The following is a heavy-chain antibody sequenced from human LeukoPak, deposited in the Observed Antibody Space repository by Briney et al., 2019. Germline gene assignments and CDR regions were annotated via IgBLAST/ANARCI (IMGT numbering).Heavy chain of an antibody. Sequence: ASVKVSCKASGYTFTSYGISWVRQAPGQGLEWMGWISAYNGNTNYAQKLQGRVTITTDTSTSTAYVELRSLRSDDTAVYYCARGLNPRSSSWYGGYFDYWGQGTLVTVSS. V-gene: IGHV1-18*01. J-gene: IGHJ4*02. CDR2: ISAYNGNT. D-gene: IGHD6-13*01. CDR3: ARGLNPRSSSWYGGYFDY. CDR1: GYTFTSYG.